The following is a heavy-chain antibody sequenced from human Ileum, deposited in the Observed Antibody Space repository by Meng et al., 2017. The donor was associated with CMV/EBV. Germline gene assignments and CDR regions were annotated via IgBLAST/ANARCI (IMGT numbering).Heavy chain of an antibody. J-gene: IGHJ4*02. V-gene: IGHV3-11*06. CDR3: ARDRGENYDSSGYYDS. Sequence: QVQLVESGGGVVKPGGSXRLSCAASGFTFSINYMSWIRQAPGKGLEWVSYISGSSQTNYADSVKGRFTISRDNAKNSLYLQMNSLRVEDTAVYYCARDRGENYDSSGYYDSWGQGTLVTVSS. D-gene: IGHD3-22*01. CDR2: ISGSSQT. CDR1: GFTFSINY.